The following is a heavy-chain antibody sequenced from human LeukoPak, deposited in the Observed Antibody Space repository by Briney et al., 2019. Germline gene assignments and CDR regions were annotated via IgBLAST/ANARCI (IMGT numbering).Heavy chain of an antibody. Sequence: SETLSLTCAVSGGSISSYYWSWIRQPPGKGLEWIGYIYYSGSTNYNPSLKSRVTISVDTSKNQFSLKLSSVTAADTAVYYCARDLDYFGFDYWGQGTLVTVSS. CDR2: IYYSGST. V-gene: IGHV4-59*01. D-gene: IGHD2/OR15-2a*01. CDR3: ARDLDYFGFDY. CDR1: GGSISSYY. J-gene: IGHJ4*02.